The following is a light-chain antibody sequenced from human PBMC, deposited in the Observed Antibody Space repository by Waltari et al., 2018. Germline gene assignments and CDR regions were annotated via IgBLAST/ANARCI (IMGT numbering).Light chain of an antibody. V-gene: IGLV2-14*01. J-gene: IGLJ3*02. Sequence: QSALTQPASLSGSPGQSITISCTGTSSDFGDYDLLSWYQHHPGQAPKLIIYGVFNRPSGVSSRFSGSKSGNTASLTISGLQTEDEADYYCTPYRSGSPPWVFGGGTKLTVL. CDR1: SSDFGDYDL. CDR2: GVF. CDR3: TPYRSGSPPWV.